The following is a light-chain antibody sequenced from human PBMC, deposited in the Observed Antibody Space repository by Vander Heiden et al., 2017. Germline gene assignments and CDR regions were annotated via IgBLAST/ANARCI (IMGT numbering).Light chain of an antibody. Sequence: QSVLTQPPSASGTPGQRVTISCSGSSSNIGSNTVNWYQQLPGTAPKLLIYSNNQRPSGVPDRFSGSKSGTSASLAISGLQSEDEADYYCATWDDSLHVVFGGGTKL. V-gene: IGLV1-44*01. CDR3: ATWDDSLHVV. CDR1: SSNIGSNT. CDR2: SNN. J-gene: IGLJ2*01.